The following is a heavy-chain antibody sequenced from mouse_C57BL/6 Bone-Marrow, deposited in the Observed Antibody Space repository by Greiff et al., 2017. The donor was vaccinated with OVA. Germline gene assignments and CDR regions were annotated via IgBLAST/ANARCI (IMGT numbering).Heavy chain of an antibody. Sequence: EVQGVESGAELVRPGASVKLSCTASGFNIKDDYMHWVKQRPEQGLEWIGWIDPENGDTEYASKFQGKATITADTSSNTAYLQLSSLTSEDTAVYYCTTFYYGSSLYYFDYWGQGTTLTVSS. CDR2: IDPENGDT. CDR3: TTFYYGSSLYYFDY. V-gene: IGHV14-4*01. J-gene: IGHJ2*01. D-gene: IGHD1-1*01. CDR1: GFNIKDDY.